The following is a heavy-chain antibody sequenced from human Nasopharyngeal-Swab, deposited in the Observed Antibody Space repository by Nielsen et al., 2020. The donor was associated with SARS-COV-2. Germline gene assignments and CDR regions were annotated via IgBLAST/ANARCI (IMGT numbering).Heavy chain of an antibody. CDR2: IFSSGST. CDR3: ARDESGDYLGLPFDH. D-gene: IGHD4-17*01. CDR1: GDSISRSDNY. V-gene: IGHV4-39*07. Sequence: ESLKISCTVSGDSISRSDNYWGWIRQSPGKGLEWIGTIFSSGSTYNPSLKSRVTMSVDTSKNQFSLKLTSVTAADTAVYYCARDESGDYLGLPFDHWGRGTLVTVSS. J-gene: IGHJ4*02.